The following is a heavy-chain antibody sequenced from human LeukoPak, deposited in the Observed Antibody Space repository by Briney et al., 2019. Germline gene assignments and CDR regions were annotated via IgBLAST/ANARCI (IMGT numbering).Heavy chain of an antibody. CDR1: GVSFNDYY. Sequence: SETLSLTYAVSGVSFNDYYWSWVRQTPGKGLEWIGEINHSGYTNDSPSLKSRVTLSIDTSRKQFSLNLRSVTVADTGIYYCTRMTTGHDYWGQGTLVTVSS. V-gene: IGHV4-34*01. CDR3: TRMTTGHDY. D-gene: IGHD4-17*01. J-gene: IGHJ4*02. CDR2: INHSGYT.